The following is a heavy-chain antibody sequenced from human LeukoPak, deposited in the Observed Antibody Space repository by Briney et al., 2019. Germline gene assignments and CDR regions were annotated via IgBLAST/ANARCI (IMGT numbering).Heavy chain of an antibody. CDR2: ISSSGSTI. D-gene: IGHD2-2*01. Sequence: GGSLRLSCAASGFTFSDYYMSWIRRAPGKGLEWVSYISSSGSTIYYADSVKGRFTISRDNAKNSLYLQMNSLRAEDTAVYYCARDRLYCSSTSCYWSAFDIWGQGTMVTVSS. CDR1: GFTFSDYY. V-gene: IGHV3-11*04. CDR3: ARDRLYCSSTSCYWSAFDI. J-gene: IGHJ3*02.